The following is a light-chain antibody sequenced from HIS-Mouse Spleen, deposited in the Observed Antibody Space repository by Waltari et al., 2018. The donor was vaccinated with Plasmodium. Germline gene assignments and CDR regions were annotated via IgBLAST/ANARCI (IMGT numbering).Light chain of an antibody. CDR3: YSTDSSGNHRV. CDR1: ALPKKY. CDR2: EDS. V-gene: IGLV3-10*01. Sequence: YELTQPPSVSVSPGQTARITCSGDALPKKYAYWYQQKSGQAPVLVIYEDSKRPSGTPERFSGSSSGTMATWTISGAQVEDEADYYCYSTDSSGNHRVFGGGTKLTVL. J-gene: IGLJ3*02.